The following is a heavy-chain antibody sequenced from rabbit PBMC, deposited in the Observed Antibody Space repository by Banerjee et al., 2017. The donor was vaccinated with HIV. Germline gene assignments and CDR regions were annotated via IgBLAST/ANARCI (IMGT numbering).Heavy chain of an antibody. CDR3: ARSIYGDFGPNL. CDR2: IGTASGST. D-gene: IGHD2-1*01. J-gene: IGHJ4*01. Sequence: QEQLKETGGGLVQPGGSLTLSCKASGFDFSSYYMSWVRQAPGKGLEWIGCIGTASGSTYYASWAKGRFTISKTSSTTVTLQMTSLTAADTATYFCARSIYGDFGPNLWGPGTLVTVS. V-gene: IGHV1S45*01. CDR1: GFDFSSYYM.